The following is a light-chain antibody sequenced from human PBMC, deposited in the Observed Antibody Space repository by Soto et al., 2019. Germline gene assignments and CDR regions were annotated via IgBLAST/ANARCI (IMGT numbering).Light chain of an antibody. V-gene: IGLV1-36*01. CDR3: AAWDDSLSGAV. Sequence: VLTQPPSVSGAPGQTVTISCSGTTPNIRNNAVNWYQQLPGKAPKLLVYYDDLLPSGVSGRFSGDKSGTSASLAISGLQFADEADYYCAAWDDSLSGAVFGGRTKVTVL. CDR2: YDD. CDR1: TPNIRNNA. J-gene: IGLJ2*01.